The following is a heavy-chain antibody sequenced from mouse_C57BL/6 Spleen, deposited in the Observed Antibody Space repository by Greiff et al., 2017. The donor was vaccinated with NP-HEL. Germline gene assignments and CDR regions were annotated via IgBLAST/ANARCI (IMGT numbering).Heavy chain of an antibody. J-gene: IGHJ2*01. CDR3: ARGGYYGSSYPFDY. CDR2: IYPGSGNT. V-gene: IGHV1-76*01. Sequence: QVQLQQPGAELVRPGASVKLSCKASGYTFTDYYINWVKQRPGQGLEWIARIYPGSGNTYYNEKFKGKATLTAEKSSSTAYMQLSSLTSEDSAVYFCARGGYYGSSYPFDYWGQGTTLTVSS. CDR1: GYTFTDYY. D-gene: IGHD1-1*01.